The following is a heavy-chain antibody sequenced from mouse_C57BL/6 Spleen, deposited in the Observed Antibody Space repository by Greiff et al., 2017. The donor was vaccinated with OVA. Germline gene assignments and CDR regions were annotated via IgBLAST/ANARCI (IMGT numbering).Heavy chain of an antibody. CDR1: GFTFSDYG. Sequence: EVKLVESGGGLVKPGGSLKLSCAASGFTFSDYGMHWVRQAPEKGLEWVAYISSGSSTIYYADTVKGRFTISRDNAKNTLFLQMTSLRSEDTAMYYCARGRAGQFAYWGQGTLVTVSA. CDR2: ISSGSSTI. D-gene: IGHD3-3*01. CDR3: ARGRAGQFAY. V-gene: IGHV5-17*01. J-gene: IGHJ3*01.